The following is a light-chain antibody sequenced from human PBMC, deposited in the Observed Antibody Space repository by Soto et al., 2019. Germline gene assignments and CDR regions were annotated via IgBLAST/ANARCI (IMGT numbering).Light chain of an antibody. CDR2: DAS. CDR3: QHCDYLPI. J-gene: IGKJ3*01. Sequence: DIQMTQSPSSLSASVGDRLTITCQASHDITSYLNWYQHKPGKAPKLLIYDASILEAGVPPRFRGSRCGTDFTLTISGLQPEDVATYYCQHCDYLPIFGPGTTVDF. CDR1: HDITSY. V-gene: IGKV1-33*01.